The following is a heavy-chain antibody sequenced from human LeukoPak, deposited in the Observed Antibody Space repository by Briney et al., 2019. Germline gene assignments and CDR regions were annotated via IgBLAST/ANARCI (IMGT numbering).Heavy chain of an antibody. CDR2: INTDGSST. Sequence: GGSLRLSCAASGFTLSSYWMHWVRQAPGKGLVWVSRINTDGSSTSYADSVKGRFTISRDNAKNTLYLQMNSLRAEDTAVYYCARVEWEDYYYYMDVCGKGTTVTVSS. D-gene: IGHD1-26*01. J-gene: IGHJ6*03. CDR3: ARVEWEDYYYYMDV. CDR1: GFTLSSYW. V-gene: IGHV3-74*01.